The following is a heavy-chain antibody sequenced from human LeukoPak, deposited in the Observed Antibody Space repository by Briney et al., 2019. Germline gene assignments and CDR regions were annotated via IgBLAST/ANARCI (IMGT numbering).Heavy chain of an antibody. V-gene: IGHV3-23*01. CDR1: GFTFSSYA. D-gene: IGHD3-22*01. CDR3: AKVLYYDSSGYSDYYYYGLDV. J-gene: IGHJ6*02. CDR2: ISGSGGST. Sequence: GGSLRLSCAASGFTFSSYAVSWVRQAPGKGLEWVSAISGSGGSTYYADSVKGRFTISRDNSKNTLYLQMNSLRAEDTAVYYCAKVLYYDSSGYSDYYYYGLDVWGQGTTVTVSS.